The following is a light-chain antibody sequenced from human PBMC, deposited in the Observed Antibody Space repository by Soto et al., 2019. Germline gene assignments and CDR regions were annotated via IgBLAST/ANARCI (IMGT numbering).Light chain of an antibody. V-gene: IGLV2-14*03. Sequence: QSALTQPASVSGSPGQSITISCTGTSSDIGSYDYVSWYQQNPGKAPKFMIYDVNNRPSGVSNRFSGSKSGNTASLTISGLQAEDEADYYCSSYTTSSTWVFGGGTKLTVL. CDR1: SSDIGSYDY. J-gene: IGLJ3*02. CDR2: DVN. CDR3: SSYTTSSTWV.